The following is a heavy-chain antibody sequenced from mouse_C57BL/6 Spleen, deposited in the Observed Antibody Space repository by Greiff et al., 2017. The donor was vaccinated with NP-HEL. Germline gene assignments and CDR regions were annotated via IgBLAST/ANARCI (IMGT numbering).Heavy chain of an antibody. CDR1: GFSFNTYA. J-gene: IGHJ4*01. CDR2: IRSKSNNYAT. CDR3: VGVYGSSPYAMDY. V-gene: IGHV10-1*01. D-gene: IGHD1-1*01. Sequence: EVQLQESGGGLVQPKGSLKLSCAASGFSFNTYAMNWVRQAPGKGLEWVARIRSKSNNYATYYADSVKDRFTISRDDSESMLYLQMNNLKTEDTAMYYCVGVYGSSPYAMDYWGQGTSVTVSS.